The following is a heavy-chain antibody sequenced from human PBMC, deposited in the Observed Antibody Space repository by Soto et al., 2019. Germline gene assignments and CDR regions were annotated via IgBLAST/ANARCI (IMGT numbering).Heavy chain of an antibody. V-gene: IGHV1-3*01. Sequence: ASVKVSCKASGYTFTSYAMHWVRQAPGQRLEWMGWINAGNGNTKYSQKFQGRVTITRDTSASTAYMELSSLRSEDTAVYYCAREGIVVVPAALDYWGQGTLVTVSS. D-gene: IGHD2-2*01. J-gene: IGHJ4*02. CDR1: GYTFTSYA. CDR2: INAGNGNT. CDR3: AREGIVVVPAALDY.